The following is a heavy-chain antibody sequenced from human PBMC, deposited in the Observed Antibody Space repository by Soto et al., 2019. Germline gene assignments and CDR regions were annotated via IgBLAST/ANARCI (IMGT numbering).Heavy chain of an antibody. J-gene: IGHJ6*02. V-gene: IGHV5-51*01. CDR3: ARRYCSGGSCYHGMDV. CDR1: GYSFTSYW. Sequence: PGESLKISCKGSGYSFTSYWIGWVRQMPGKGLEWMGIIYPCDSDTRYSPSFQGQVTISADKSISTAYLQWSSLKASDTAMYYCARRYCSGGSCYHGMDVWGQGTTVTVSS. CDR2: IYPCDSDT. D-gene: IGHD2-15*01.